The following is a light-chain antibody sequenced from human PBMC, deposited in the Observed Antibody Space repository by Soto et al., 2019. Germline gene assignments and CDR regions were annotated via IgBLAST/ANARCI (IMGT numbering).Light chain of an antibody. CDR3: QQDGSSLFT. V-gene: IGKV3-20*01. Sequence: DIVLTQSPGTLSLSPGERATLSCRASQSVSSKYLAWYQQKPGQPPRVLIYGTSIRATGIPEMFSGGGSGTYFTLTITRLESEDFAVYYCQQDGSSLFTFGPGTKVDFK. CDR1: QSVSSKY. J-gene: IGKJ3*01. CDR2: GTS.